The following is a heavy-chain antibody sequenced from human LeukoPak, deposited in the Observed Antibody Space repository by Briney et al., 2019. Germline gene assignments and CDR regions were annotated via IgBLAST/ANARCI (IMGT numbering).Heavy chain of an antibody. Sequence: GASVKVSCKVSGYTLTELSMHWVRQAPGKGLEWMGGFDPDDGETIYAQKFQGRVTMTEDTSTDTAYMELSSLRSEDTAVYYCATVARITIFGVVIINYFDYWGQGTLVTVSS. CDR3: ATVARITIFGVVIINYFDY. V-gene: IGHV1-24*01. CDR1: GYTLTELS. J-gene: IGHJ4*02. CDR2: FDPDDGET. D-gene: IGHD3-3*01.